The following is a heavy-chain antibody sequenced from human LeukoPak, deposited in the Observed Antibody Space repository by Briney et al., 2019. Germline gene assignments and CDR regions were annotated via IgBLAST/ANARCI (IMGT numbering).Heavy chain of an antibody. CDR1: GFTFDDYG. CDR3: ARGGVFHDDPDY. J-gene: IGHJ4*02. V-gene: IGHV3-20*03. D-gene: IGHD1-1*01. CDR2: INWNGGST. Sequence: GGSLRLSYAASGFTFDDYGMSWVRQAPGKGLEWVSGINWNGGSTGYADSVKGRFTISRDNAKNSLYLQMNSLRAEDTALYYCARGGVFHDDPDYWGQGTLVTVSS.